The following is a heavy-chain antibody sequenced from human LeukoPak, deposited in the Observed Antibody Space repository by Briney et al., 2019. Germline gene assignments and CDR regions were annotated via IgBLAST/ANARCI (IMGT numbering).Heavy chain of an antibody. CDR2: IYHSGST. CDR1: GGSISSSNW. V-gene: IGHV4-4*02. J-gene: IGHJ3*02. CDR3: ARGEVGIQLWFWAFDI. D-gene: IGHD5-18*01. Sequence: KTSETLSLTCAVSGGSISSSNWWSWVRQPPGKGLKWIGEIYHSGSTNYNPSLKSRLTLSVDKSKNQFSLKLSSVTAADTAVYYCARGEVGIQLWFWAFDIWGQGTMVTVSS.